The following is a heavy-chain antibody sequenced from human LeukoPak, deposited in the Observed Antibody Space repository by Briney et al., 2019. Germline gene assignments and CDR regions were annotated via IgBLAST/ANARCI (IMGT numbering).Heavy chain of an antibody. CDR3: ARGDYGGNSGFDY. J-gene: IGHJ4*02. D-gene: IGHD4-23*01. CDR2: IYYSGST. CDR1: GGSISSGDYY. V-gene: IGHV4-61*08. Sequence: PSETLSLTCTVSGGSISSGDYYWSWIRQPPGKGLEWIGYIYYSGSTNYNPSLKSRVTISVDTSKNQFSLKLSSVTAADTAVYYCARGDYGGNSGFDYWGQGTLVTVSS.